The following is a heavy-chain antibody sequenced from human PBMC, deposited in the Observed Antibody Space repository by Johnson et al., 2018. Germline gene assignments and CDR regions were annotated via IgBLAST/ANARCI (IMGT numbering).Heavy chain of an antibody. CDR3: ATNNYYYDSSGYAFDI. Sequence: QVQLVQSGGGVVQPGRSLRLSCAASGFTFSSYAMHWVRQAPGKGLEWVAVISYDGSNKYYADSVKGRFTISRDNSKNTLYLQMNSLRAEDTAVFYCATNNYYYDSSGYAFDIWGQGTMVTVSS. CDR2: ISYDGSNK. J-gene: IGHJ3*02. CDR1: GFTFSSYA. D-gene: IGHD3-22*01. V-gene: IGHV3-30*14.